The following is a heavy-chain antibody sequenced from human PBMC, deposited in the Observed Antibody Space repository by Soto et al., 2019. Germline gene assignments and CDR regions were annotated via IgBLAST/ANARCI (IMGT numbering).Heavy chain of an antibody. CDR1: GGSISSYY. V-gene: IGHV4-59*01. Sequence: SETLSLTCTVSGGSISSYYWSWIRQPPGKGLEWIGYIYYSGSTNYNPSLKSRVTISVDTSKNQFSLKLSSVTAADTAVYYCARVATGYCSGGSCYYNWFDPWGQGTLVTVSS. J-gene: IGHJ5*02. D-gene: IGHD2-15*01. CDR2: IYYSGST. CDR3: ARVATGYCSGGSCYYNWFDP.